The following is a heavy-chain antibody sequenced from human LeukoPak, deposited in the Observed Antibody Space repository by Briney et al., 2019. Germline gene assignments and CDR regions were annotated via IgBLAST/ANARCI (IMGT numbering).Heavy chain of an antibody. J-gene: IGHJ3*01. V-gene: IGHV3-53*01. CDR1: GFTVSSNY. CDR2: IYSGGST. D-gene: IGHD2-15*01. Sequence: PGGSLGLSCAASGFTVSSNYMSWVHQAPGKGLEWVSVIYSGGSTYYADSVKGRFTISRDNSKNTLYLRMNSLRAEDTAVYHCASTYCSGGSCYSLSDGRNAFDVWGQGTMVIVSS. CDR3: ASTYCSGGSCYSLSDGRNAFDV.